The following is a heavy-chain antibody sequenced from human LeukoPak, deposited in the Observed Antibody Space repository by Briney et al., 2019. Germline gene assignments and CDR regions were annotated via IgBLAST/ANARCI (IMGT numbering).Heavy chain of an antibody. CDR2: INPKSGGT. CDR1: GYTFTSYG. CDR3: APSGGVYYFDY. J-gene: IGHJ4*02. D-gene: IGHD3-16*01. Sequence: GASVKVSCKASGYTFTSYGISWVRQAPGQGLEWMGWINPKSGGTNYAQKFQGRVTMTRDTSISIAYMELSRLRSDDTAVYYCAPSGGVYYFDYWGQGTLVTVSS. V-gene: IGHV1-2*02.